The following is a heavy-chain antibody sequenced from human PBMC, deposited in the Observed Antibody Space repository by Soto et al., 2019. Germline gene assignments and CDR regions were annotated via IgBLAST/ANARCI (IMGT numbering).Heavy chain of an antibody. Sequence: HLVQSGPEVKKPGASITVSCKTSGDTFTNFGLSWVRQAPGQGLEWMGWIATYNSNRNYAQKLQGRLTLTTDTSTSTAYMELKSLRYGDTAVYYCATVRRGVVNWFDPWGQGTLVTVSS. CDR1: GDTFTNFG. V-gene: IGHV1-18*01. J-gene: IGHJ5*02. CDR2: IATYNSNR. D-gene: IGHD3-10*01. CDR3: ATVRRGVVNWFDP.